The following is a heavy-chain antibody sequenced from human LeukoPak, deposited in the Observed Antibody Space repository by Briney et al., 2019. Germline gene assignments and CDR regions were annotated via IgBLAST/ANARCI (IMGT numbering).Heavy chain of an antibody. J-gene: IGHJ6*03. D-gene: IGHD3-22*01. Sequence: GGSLRLSCAASGFTFSSYEMNWVRQAPGKGLEWVSYISSSGSTIYYADSVKGRFTISRDNAKNSLYLQMNSLRSEDTAVYYCARGYYYDSSGYLGYYYMDVWGKGTTVTISS. CDR2: ISSSGSTI. CDR3: ARGYYYDSSGYLGYYYMDV. CDR1: GFTFSSYE. V-gene: IGHV3-48*03.